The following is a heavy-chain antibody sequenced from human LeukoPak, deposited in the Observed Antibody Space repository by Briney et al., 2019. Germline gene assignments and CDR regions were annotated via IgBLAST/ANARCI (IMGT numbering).Heavy chain of an antibody. V-gene: IGHV4-59*08. D-gene: IGHD3-22*01. CDR3: ARHQGHDFYDSSGYYSFDY. CDR2: IYYSGGT. J-gene: IGHJ4*02. Sequence: SETLSLTCTVSGGSINNYYWSWIRQPPGKGLEWIGYIYYSGGTNYNPSLKSRVTISADTSKNQFSLKLTSVTAADTAVYFCARHQGHDFYDSSGYYSFDYWGQGTLVTVSS. CDR1: GGSINNYY.